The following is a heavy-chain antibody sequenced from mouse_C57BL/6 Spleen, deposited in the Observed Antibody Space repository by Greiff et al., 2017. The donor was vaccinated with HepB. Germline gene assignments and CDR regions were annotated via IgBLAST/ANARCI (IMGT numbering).Heavy chain of an antibody. CDR1: GYTFTSYW. Sequence: VQLQQPGAELVMPGASVKLSCKASGYTFTSYWMHWVKQRPGQGLEWIGEIDPSDSYTNYNQKFKGKSTLTVDKSSSTAYMQLSSLTSEDSAVYYCARHDYDGGDYWGQGTTLTVSS. CDR2: IDPSDSYT. V-gene: IGHV1-69*01. J-gene: IGHJ2*01. CDR3: ARHDYDGGDY. D-gene: IGHD2-4*01.